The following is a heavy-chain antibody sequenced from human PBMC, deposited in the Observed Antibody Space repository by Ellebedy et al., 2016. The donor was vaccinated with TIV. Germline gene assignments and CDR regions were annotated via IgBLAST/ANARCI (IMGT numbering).Heavy chain of an antibody. Sequence: AASVKVSCKASGGTFSSYAISWVRQAPGQGLEWMGGIIPIFGTANYAQKFQGRVTITADESTSTAYMELSSLRSEDTAVYYCARQDLVVVAATHHYYYYGMDVWGQGTTVTVSS. CDR2: IIPIFGTA. D-gene: IGHD2-15*01. V-gene: IGHV1-69*13. CDR1: GGTFSSYA. J-gene: IGHJ6*02. CDR3: ARQDLVVVAATHHYYYYGMDV.